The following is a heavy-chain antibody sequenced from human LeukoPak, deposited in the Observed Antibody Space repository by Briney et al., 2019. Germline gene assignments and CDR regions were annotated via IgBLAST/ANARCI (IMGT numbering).Heavy chain of an antibody. Sequence: GGSLRLFCAASGFTFSGYTLNWVRQAPGKGLEWLSYISRTSDIVTYADSVRGRFTISRDNAKNSLYLQMSSLRAEDTAVYYCARDYGYAFDTWGQGTMVTVSS. D-gene: IGHD3-16*01. V-gene: IGHV3-48*01. CDR3: ARDYGYAFDT. CDR2: ISRTSDIV. CDR1: GFTFSGYT. J-gene: IGHJ3*02.